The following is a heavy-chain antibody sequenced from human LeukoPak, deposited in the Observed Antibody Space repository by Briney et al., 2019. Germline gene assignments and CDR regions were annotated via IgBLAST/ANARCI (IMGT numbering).Heavy chain of an antibody. V-gene: IGHV3-48*04. J-gene: IGHJ3*02. Sequence: PGGSLRLSCAASGFTFSSYSMNWVRQAPGKGLEWVSYISSSSSTIYYADSVKGRFTISRDNAKNSLYLQMNSLRAEDMALYYCAKDMARYYGDFSGAFDIWGQGTMVTVSS. D-gene: IGHD4-17*01. CDR1: GFTFSSYS. CDR3: AKDMARYYGDFSGAFDI. CDR2: ISSSSSTI.